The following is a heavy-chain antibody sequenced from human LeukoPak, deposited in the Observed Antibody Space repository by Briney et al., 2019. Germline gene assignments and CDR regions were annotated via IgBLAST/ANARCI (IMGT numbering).Heavy chain of an antibody. CDR1: GDSVSSNSAA. CDR3: TRATYYDILTGYGLFDY. J-gene: IGHJ4*02. V-gene: IGHV6-1*01. CDR2: TYYRSKWYN. Sequence: SQTLSLTCAISGDSVSSNSAARNWIRQSPSRGLEWLGRTYYRSKWYNDYAVSVKSRITINPDTSKNQFSLQLNFVTPEDTAVYYCTRATYYDILTGYGLFDYWGQGTLVTDSS. D-gene: IGHD3-9*01.